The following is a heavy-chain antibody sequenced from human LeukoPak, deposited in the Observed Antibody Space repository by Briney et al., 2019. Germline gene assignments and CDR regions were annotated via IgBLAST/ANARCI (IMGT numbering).Heavy chain of an antibody. V-gene: IGHV3-23*01. D-gene: IGHD1-26*01. J-gene: IGHJ4*02. CDR2: ISGSSDDT. Sequence: GGSLRLSCTASGFTFSSYAMSWVRQAPGKGLEWVSAISGSSDDTSYADSVKGRFTISRDNAKNSLYLEMNSLTAEDTAVYYCARRDPLSYQLGTLNFDHWGQGTLVTVSS. CDR3: ARRDPLSYQLGTLNFDH. CDR1: GFTFSSYA.